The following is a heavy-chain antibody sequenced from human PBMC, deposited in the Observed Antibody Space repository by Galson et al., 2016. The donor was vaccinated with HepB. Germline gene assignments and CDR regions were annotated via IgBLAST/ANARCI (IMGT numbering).Heavy chain of an antibody. Sequence: SVKVSCKAFGYTFSSYGINWVRQAPGQGLEWMGWIGGSNGNTQYAQVLQGRVTMTTDTSTSTAYMKLRSLRSDDTAVFYCARGSPSFYYGMDIWGQGTTVTVSS. V-gene: IGHV1-18*01. CDR2: IGGSNGNT. J-gene: IGHJ6*02. CDR1: GYTFSSYG. CDR3: ARGSPSFYYGMDI.